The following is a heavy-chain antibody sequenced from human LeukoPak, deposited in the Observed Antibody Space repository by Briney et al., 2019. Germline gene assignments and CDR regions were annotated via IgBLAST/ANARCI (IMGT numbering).Heavy chain of an antibody. CDR2: INHSGST. Sequence: PSETLSLTCAVYGGSFSGYYWSWIRQPPGKGLEWIGEINHSGSTNYNPSLKSRVTISVDTSKNQFSLKLSSVTAADTAVYYCARGSRGSYILGPQVRRWFDPWGQGTLVTVSS. CDR3: ARGSRGSYILGPQVRRWFDP. J-gene: IGHJ5*02. V-gene: IGHV4-34*01. D-gene: IGHD3-16*01. CDR1: GGSFSGYY.